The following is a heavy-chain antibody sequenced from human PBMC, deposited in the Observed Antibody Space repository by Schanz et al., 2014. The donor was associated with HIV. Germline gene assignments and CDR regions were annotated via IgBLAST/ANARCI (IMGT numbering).Heavy chain of an antibody. CDR1: GFRFRSYW. D-gene: IGHD6-19*01. Sequence: DVQLVESGGSLVQPGGSLRLSCAASGFRFRSYWMSWVRQAPGKGLEWVANIKEDGIEKYYVDSVKGRFTISRDNAKNSLYLNMYSLRAEDTAVYYCAKSHKHDSSDYYRFYYFGMDVWGQGTTVTVSS. CDR3: AKSHKHDSSDYYRFYYFGMDV. CDR2: IKEDGIEK. J-gene: IGHJ6*02. V-gene: IGHV3-7*01.